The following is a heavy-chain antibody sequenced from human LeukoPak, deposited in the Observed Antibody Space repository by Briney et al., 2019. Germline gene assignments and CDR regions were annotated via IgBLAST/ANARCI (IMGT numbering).Heavy chain of an antibody. CDR3: ARASYGSASP. CDR2: ISYVGSNK. D-gene: IGHD3-10*01. J-gene: IGHJ5*02. CDR1: GFTFSSYA. V-gene: IGHV3-30-3*01. Sequence: GGSLRLSCAASGFTFSSYAMHWVRQAPGKGLEWVAVISYVGSNKYYADSVKGRFTISRDNSKNTLYLQMNSLRAEDTAVYYCARASYGSASPWGQGTLVTVSS.